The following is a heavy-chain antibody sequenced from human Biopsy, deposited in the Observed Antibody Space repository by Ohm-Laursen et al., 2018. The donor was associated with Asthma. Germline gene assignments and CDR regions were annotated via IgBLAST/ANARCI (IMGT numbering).Heavy chain of an antibody. CDR3: ARCQVGYSSGWSLLLKKIYYPGMDV. D-gene: IGHD6-19*01. Sequence: SVKVSCKVPGGTFSNFAISWVRQAPGQGLEWLGGIMTVFGTTNYAQKFQGRVTITADESTSTAYMEVTSLRSGDTAIYYCARCQVGYSSGWSLLLKKIYYPGMDVWGQGTAVTVSS. V-gene: IGHV1-69*13. CDR1: GGTFSNFA. CDR2: IMTVFGTT. J-gene: IGHJ6*02.